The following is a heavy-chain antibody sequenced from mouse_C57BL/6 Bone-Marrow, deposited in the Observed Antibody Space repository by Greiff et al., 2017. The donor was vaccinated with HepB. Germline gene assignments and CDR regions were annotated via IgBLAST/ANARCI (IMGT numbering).Heavy chain of an antibody. CDR3: ARYDGSSYEGDY. J-gene: IGHJ2*01. Sequence: EVKLQESGPGLVKPSQSLSLTCSVTGYSITSGYYWNWIRQFPGNKLEWMGYISYDGSNNYNPSLKNRIPITRDTSKNQFFLKLNSVTTEDTATYYCARYDGSSYEGDYWGQGTTLTVSS. CDR2: ISYDGSN. V-gene: IGHV3-6*01. CDR1: GYSITSGYY. D-gene: IGHD1-1*01.